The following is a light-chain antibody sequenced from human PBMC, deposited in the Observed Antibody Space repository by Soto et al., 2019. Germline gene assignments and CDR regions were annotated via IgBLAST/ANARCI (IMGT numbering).Light chain of an antibody. J-gene: IGKJ1*01. Sequence: EIVMTPSPATLSVSPGERATLSCRASQSVSSNLAWYQQKPGQAPRLLIYGASTRATGIPARFSGSGSGTEFTLTISSLQSEDFAVYYCQQYNNWPPWTVGQGTKVEIK. CDR3: QQYNNWPPWT. CDR2: GAS. CDR1: QSVSSN. V-gene: IGKV3-15*01.